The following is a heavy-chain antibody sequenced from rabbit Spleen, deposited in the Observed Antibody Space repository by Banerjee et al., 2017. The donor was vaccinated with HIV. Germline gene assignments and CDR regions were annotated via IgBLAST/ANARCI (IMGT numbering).Heavy chain of an antibody. J-gene: IGHJ3*01. CDR2: IDVGKGST. V-gene: IGHV1S7*01. CDR1: GFDFRRYY. D-gene: IGHD1-1*01. CDR3: ARDASSSDYYRDTRLDL. Sequence: QVKETGGGLVQPGGSLTLSCKASGFDFRRYYLTWVRQAPGKGLEWIGIIDVGKGSTDYASWVNGRFTISSHNAQNTVDLQMNSLTAADTATYFCARDASSSDYYRDTRLDLWGQGTLVTVS.